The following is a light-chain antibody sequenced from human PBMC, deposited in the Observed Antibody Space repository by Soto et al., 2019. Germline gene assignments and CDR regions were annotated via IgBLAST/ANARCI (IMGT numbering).Light chain of an antibody. CDR1: QSVSSN. J-gene: IGKJ1*01. Sequence: EIVMTQSPATLSVSPGERATLSCRASQSVSSNLAWYQQKPGRAPRLLIYGASTRVTGVPARFSGRGSGTEFTLTISSLQSEDFAVYYCQQYNNWPPWAFGQGTKVEIK. CDR3: QQYNNWPPWA. CDR2: GAS. V-gene: IGKV3-15*01.